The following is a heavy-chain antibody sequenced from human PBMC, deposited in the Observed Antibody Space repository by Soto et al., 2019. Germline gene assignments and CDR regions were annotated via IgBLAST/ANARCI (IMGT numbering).Heavy chain of an antibody. CDR1: GGSISSYY. V-gene: IGHV4-59*01. CDR3: ARGTTTSLFDY. Sequence: QVQLQESCPGLVKPSETLSLTCTVSGGSISSYYWSWIRQPPGKGLEWIGDIYYSGSTNYNPSLKSRVTISVDTSKNQFSLKLSSVTAADTAVYYCARGTTTSLFDYWGQGTLVTVSS. CDR2: IYYSGST. J-gene: IGHJ4*02. D-gene: IGHD4-17*01.